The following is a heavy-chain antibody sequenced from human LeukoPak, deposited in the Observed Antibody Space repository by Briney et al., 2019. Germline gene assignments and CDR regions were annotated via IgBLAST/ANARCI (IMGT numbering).Heavy chain of an antibody. CDR3: AVSSSWYEVDY. CDR2: ISSSSSYI. D-gene: IGHD6-13*01. CDR1: GFTFSSYS. J-gene: IGHJ4*02. V-gene: IGHV3-21*04. Sequence: TGGSLRLSCAASGFTFSSYSMNWVRQAPGKGLEWVSSISSSSSYIYYADSVEGRFTISRDNAKNSLYLQMNSLRAEDTAVYYCAVSSSWYEVDYWGQGTLVTVSS.